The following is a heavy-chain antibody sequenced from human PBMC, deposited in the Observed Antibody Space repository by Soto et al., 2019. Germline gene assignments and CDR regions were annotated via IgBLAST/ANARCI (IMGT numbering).Heavy chain of an antibody. Sequence: SETLSLTCTVSGDSISSYYWSWIRQPPGKGLEWIGYIYYSGSTNYNPSLKSRVTISVDTSKNQFSLKLSSVTAADTAVYYCAGDLGTRITMIVPASGWGQGTRVTVAS. CDR1: GDSISSYY. CDR3: AGDLGTRITMIVPASG. V-gene: IGHV4-59*01. D-gene: IGHD3-22*01. J-gene: IGHJ4*02. CDR2: IYYSGST.